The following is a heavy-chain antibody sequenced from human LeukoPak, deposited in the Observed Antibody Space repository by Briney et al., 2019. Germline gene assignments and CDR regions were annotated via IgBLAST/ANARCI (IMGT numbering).Heavy chain of an antibody. V-gene: IGHV1-69*01. J-gene: IGHJ4*02. CDR3: ARGPRLLWLTHFDY. CDR1: GGTISSYA. CDR2: IIPIFGTA. Sequence: ASVQFTSQASGGTISSYATSSVGHATGPGIEWMGGIIPIFGTASYAQKFQGRVTITADESTSTAYMELSSLRSEDTAVYYCARGPRLLWLTHFDYWGREPWSPSPQ. D-gene: IGHD3-10*01.